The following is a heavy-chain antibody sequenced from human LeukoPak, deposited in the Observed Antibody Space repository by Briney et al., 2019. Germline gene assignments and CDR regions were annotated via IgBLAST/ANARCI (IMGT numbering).Heavy chain of an antibody. Sequence: GGSLRLSCTASGFTFSSYAMSWVRQAPGKGLEWVSGISGTGITTYYADSVKGRFAISRDNSKNTLYLQMNSLRAEDTAVYYFAGDPGDTVTRLAFNWLDPWGQGTLVTVSS. CDR2: ISGTGITT. CDR1: GFTFSSYA. J-gene: IGHJ5*02. V-gene: IGHV3-23*01. CDR3: AGDPGDTVTRLAFNWLDP. D-gene: IGHD4-17*01.